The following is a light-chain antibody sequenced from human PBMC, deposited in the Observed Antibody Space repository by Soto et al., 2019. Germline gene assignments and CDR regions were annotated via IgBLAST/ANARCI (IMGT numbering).Light chain of an antibody. CDR1: HSISSW. CDR2: DAS. J-gene: IGKJ4*01. Sequence: DIQMTQSPSTLSASVGDRVTITCRASHSISSWLAWYQQKPGKAPNLLIYDASTLESGVPSRFSGSGSGTDFTLTISSLQPEDFATYYCQQLESYPSTFGGGTKVDIK. CDR3: QQLESYPST. V-gene: IGKV1-5*01.